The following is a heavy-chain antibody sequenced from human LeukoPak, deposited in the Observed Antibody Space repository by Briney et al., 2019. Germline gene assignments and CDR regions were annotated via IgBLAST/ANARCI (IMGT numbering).Heavy chain of an antibody. J-gene: IGHJ6*03. Sequence: ASVKVSCKASGGTFSSYAIIWVRQAPGQGLEWMGRIIPILGIANYAQKFQGRVTITADKSTSTAYMELSSLRSEDTAVYYCARSITMVRGYYMDVWGKGTTVTVSS. V-gene: IGHV1-69*04. D-gene: IGHD3-10*01. CDR3: ARSITMVRGYYMDV. CDR1: GGTFSSYA. CDR2: IIPILGIA.